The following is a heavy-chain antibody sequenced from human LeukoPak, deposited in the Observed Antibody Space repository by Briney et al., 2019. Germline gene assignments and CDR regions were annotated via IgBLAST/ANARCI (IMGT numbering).Heavy chain of an antibody. CDR1: GFTFSSYA. CDR2: ISSNGGST. J-gene: IGHJ4*02. CDR3: AKSDGHNNFDY. Sequence: PGGSLRLSCAASGFTFSSYAMHWVRQAPGKGLEYVSAISSNGGSTYYANSVKGRFTISRDNSKNTLYPQMNSLRTEDTAVYYCAKSDGHNNFDYWGQGTLVTVSS. V-gene: IGHV3-64*01. D-gene: IGHD1-14*01.